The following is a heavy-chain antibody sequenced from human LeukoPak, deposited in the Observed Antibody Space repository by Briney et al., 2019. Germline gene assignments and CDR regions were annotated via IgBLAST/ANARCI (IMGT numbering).Heavy chain of an antibody. CDR1: GFTFGDYA. CDR3: TRVWGQQLVQLLFDY. Sequence: GGSLRLSCTASGFTFGDYAMSWVRQAPGKGLEWVGFIRSKAYGGTTEYAASVKGRFTISRDDSKSIAYLQMNSLKTEDTAVYYCTRVWGQQLVQLLFDYWGQGTLVTVSS. D-gene: IGHD6-13*01. J-gene: IGHJ4*02. CDR2: IRSKAYGGTT. V-gene: IGHV3-49*04.